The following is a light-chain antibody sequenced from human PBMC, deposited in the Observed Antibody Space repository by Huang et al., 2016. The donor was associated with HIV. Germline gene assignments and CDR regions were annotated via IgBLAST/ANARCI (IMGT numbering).Light chain of an antibody. CDR3: QQRNNWPPII. CDR2: DAS. J-gene: IGKJ5*01. V-gene: IGKV3-11*01. Sequence: EIVLTQSPATLSLSPGERATLSCRASRSVTGGSLAWYQHKPGQPPRTLIYDASNRATGIPARFSGRWSGTDFTLTISSLEPEDFAVYFCQQRNNWPPIIFGQGTRLEIK. CDR1: RSVTGGS.